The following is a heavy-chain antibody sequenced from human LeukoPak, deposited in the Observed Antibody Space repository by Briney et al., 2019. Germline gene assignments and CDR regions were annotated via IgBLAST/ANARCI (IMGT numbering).Heavy chain of an antibody. CDR1: GGTFSSYA. V-gene: IGHV1-69*01. J-gene: IGHJ4*02. Sequence: PVKVSCKASGGTFSSYAISWVRQAPGQGFEWMGAIIPVFSTANYAQQFQGRVTITADDPTSTAYMELSSLRSEDTAVYYCAGGLDDYRGIEGGGDFDYWGQGTLVTVSS. D-gene: IGHD4-23*01. CDR3: AGGLDDYRGIEGGGDFDY. CDR2: IIPVFSTA.